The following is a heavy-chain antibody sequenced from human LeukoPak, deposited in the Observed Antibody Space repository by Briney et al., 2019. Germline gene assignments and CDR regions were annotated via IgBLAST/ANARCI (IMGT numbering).Heavy chain of an antibody. Sequence: GGSLRLSCAASGFTFSSYAMHWVRQAPGKGLEWVAVISYDGSNKYYADSVKGRFTISRDNSKNTLYLQMNSLRAEDTAVYYCAGDFRSAGYYDSSAQGAFDIWGQGTMVTVSS. V-gene: IGHV3-30-3*01. CDR3: AGDFRSAGYYDSSAQGAFDI. J-gene: IGHJ3*02. CDR1: GFTFSSYA. D-gene: IGHD3-22*01. CDR2: ISYDGSNK.